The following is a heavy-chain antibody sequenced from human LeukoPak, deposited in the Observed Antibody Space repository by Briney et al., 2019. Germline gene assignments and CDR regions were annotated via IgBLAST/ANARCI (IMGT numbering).Heavy chain of an antibody. V-gene: IGHV3-74*01. J-gene: IGHJ3*01. Sequence: GGSLRLSCVASGFTFSNYWMQWVRQVPGKGLVWVSRLNGDGTNIIYADSVKGRFTISRDNAENTLYLQMNSLRAEDTALYYCASSQSGVFDVWGQGTMVTVSS. CDR3: ASSQSGVFDV. CDR2: LNGDGTNI. CDR1: GFTFSNYW. D-gene: IGHD2-8*01.